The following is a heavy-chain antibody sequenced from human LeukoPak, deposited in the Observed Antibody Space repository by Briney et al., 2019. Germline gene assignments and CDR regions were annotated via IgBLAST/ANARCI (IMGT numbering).Heavy chain of an antibody. D-gene: IGHD6-19*01. CDR1: GGTFSSYT. J-gene: IGHJ4*02. V-gene: IGHV1-69*04. CDR2: IIPILGIA. CDR3: ARDPGYSSGWYPFDY. Sequence: SVKVSCKASGGTFSSYTISWVRQAPGQGLEWMGRIIPILGIANYAQKFQGRVTITADKSTSTAYMELSSLRSEDTAVYYCARDPGYSSGWYPFDYWAREPWSPSPQ.